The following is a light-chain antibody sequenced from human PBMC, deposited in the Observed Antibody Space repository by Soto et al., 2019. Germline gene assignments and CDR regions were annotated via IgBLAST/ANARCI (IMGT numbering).Light chain of an antibody. CDR2: NAS. J-gene: IGKJ4*01. V-gene: IGKV1-5*01. CDR3: QQYNSYPLT. Sequence: DIPMTQSPSTLSASVGDRVTITCRASQSISSWLAWYQQKPGKAPKLLIYNASSLESGVPSRFSSSGSGTECPLTISRLQPDDFATYYCQQYNSYPLTFGGGTKVEIK. CDR1: QSISSW.